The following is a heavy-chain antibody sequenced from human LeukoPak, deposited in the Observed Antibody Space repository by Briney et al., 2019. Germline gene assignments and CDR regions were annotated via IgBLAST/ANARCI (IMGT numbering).Heavy chain of an antibody. CDR1: GYTFTSYG. J-gene: IGHJ4*02. CDR3: ARDDFPLTGLRFLEWRPPVY. Sequence: ASVKVSCKASGYTFTSYGISWVRQAPGQGLEWMGWISAYNGNTNYAQKLQGRVTMTTDTSTSTAYMELRSLRSDDTAVYYCARDDFPLTGLRFLEWRPPVYWGQGTLVTVSS. V-gene: IGHV1-18*01. D-gene: IGHD3-3*01. CDR2: ISAYNGNT.